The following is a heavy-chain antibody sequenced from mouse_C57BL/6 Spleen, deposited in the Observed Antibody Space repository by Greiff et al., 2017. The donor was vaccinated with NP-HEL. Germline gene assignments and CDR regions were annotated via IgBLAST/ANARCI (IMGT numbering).Heavy chain of an antibody. D-gene: IGHD3-2*02. Sequence: EVQLVESGGGLVQPKGSLKLSCAASGFTFNTYAMHWVRQAPGKGLEWVARIRSKSSNYATYYADSVKDRFTISRDDSQSMLYLQMNNLKTEDTAMYYCVRGGDSSGYETWFAYWGQGTLVTVSA. CDR1: GFTFNTYA. V-gene: IGHV10-3*01. J-gene: IGHJ3*01. CDR3: VRGGDSSGYETWFAY. CDR2: IRSKSSNYAT.